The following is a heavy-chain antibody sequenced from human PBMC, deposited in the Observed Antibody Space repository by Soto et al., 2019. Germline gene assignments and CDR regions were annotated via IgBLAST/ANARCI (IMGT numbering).Heavy chain of an antibody. V-gene: IGHV4-30-4*01. Sequence: SETLSLTCTVSGGSISSGDYYWSWIRQPPGKGLEWIGYIYYSGSTYYNPSLKSRVTISVDTSKNQFSLKLSSVTAADTAVYYCAKVADTSMVIDYWGQGALVTVSS. D-gene: IGHD5-18*01. CDR1: GGSISSGDYY. CDR3: AKVADTSMVIDY. J-gene: IGHJ4*02. CDR2: IYYSGST.